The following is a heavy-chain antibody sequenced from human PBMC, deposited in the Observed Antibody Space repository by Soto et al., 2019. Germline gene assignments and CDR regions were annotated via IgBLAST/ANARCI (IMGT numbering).Heavy chain of an antibody. D-gene: IGHD2-8*01. CDR2: IIPRLRTP. Sequence: QVPLVQSGSEVKEPGSSVKVSCKSSGVTFSSYALSWLRQAPGQGLEWMGGIIPRLRTPDYAQKVQGRVTITADESTSTAAMELRSLRSEATAVYYCARDNVRLKLGGNYYYILAVLGPGTTVTVSS. CDR3: ARDNVRLKLGGNYYYILAV. J-gene: IGHJ6*02. CDR1: GVTFSSYA. V-gene: IGHV1-69*12.